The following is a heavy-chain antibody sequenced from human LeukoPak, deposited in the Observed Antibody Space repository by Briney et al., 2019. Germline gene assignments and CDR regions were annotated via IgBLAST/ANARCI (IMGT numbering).Heavy chain of an antibody. CDR2: IYSGGST. J-gene: IGHJ4*02. CDR1: EFSVGSNY. D-gene: IGHD4-23*01. Sequence: GGSLRLSCAASEFSVGSNYMTWVRRAPGKGLEWVSLIYSGGSTYYADSVKGRFTISRDNSKNTLYLQMNSLRAEDTAVYYCARRAGGYSHPYDYWGQGILVTVSS. CDR3: ARRAGGYSHPYDY. V-gene: IGHV3-53*01.